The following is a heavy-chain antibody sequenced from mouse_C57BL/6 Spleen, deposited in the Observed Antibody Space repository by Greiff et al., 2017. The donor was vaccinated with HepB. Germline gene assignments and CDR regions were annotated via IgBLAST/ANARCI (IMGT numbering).Heavy chain of an antibody. CDR3: AREHSNYVYAMDY. CDR1: GFTFSDYY. Sequence: EVHLVESEGGLVQPGSSMKLSCTASGFTFSDYYMAWVRQVPEKGLEWVANINYDGSSTYYLDSLKSRFIISRDNAKNILYLQMSSLKSEDTATYYGAREHSNYVYAMDYWGQGTSVTVSS. CDR2: INYDGSST. J-gene: IGHJ4*01. V-gene: IGHV5-16*01. D-gene: IGHD2-5*01.